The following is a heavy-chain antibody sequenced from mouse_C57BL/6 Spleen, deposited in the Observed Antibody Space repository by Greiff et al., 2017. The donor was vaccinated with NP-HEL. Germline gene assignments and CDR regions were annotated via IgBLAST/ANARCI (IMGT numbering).Heavy chain of an antibody. D-gene: IGHD1-1*01. V-gene: IGHV1-26*01. CDR2: INPNNGGT. CDR1: GYTFTDYY. Sequence: EVQLQQSGPELVKPGASVKISCKASGYTFTDYYMNWVKQSHGKSLEWIGDINPNNGGTSYNQKFKGKATLTVDKSSSTAYMELRSLTSEDSAVYYCAGERRGLLSYAMDYWGQGTSVTVSS. CDR3: AGERRGLLSYAMDY. J-gene: IGHJ4*01.